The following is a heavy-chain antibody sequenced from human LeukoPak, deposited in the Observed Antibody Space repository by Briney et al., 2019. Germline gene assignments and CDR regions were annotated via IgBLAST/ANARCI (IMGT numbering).Heavy chain of an antibody. V-gene: IGHV3-23*01. Sequence: GGSLRLSCAASGFTFSDYYMSWIRQAPGKGLEWVSGISAGGGSTYHADSVKGRFTISRDNSKNTLYLQMNSLRAEDTAVYYCAKDGRSSTPGYWGQGTLVTVSS. CDR2: ISAGGGST. J-gene: IGHJ4*02. CDR1: GFTFSDYY. D-gene: IGHD2-2*01. CDR3: AKDGRSSTPGY.